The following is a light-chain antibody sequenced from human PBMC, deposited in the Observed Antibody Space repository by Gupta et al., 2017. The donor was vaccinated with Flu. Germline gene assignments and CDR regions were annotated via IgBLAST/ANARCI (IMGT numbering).Light chain of an antibody. CDR2: ADS. V-gene: IGLV3-21*02. J-gene: IGLJ2*01. CDR1: NIGRKS. CDR3: QVWDSSSDHRV. Sequence: VLSQPPSLSAAPGQTARITSGGNNIGRKSVNWYQQKPGQAPLLVVYADSHPPSGIPERFSGSNSGNTATQTVSRVDAWDEADYYCQVWDSSSDHRVFGGGTKLTVL.